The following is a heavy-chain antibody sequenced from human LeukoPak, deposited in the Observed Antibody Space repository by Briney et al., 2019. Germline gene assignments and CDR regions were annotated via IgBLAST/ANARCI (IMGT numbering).Heavy chain of an antibody. Sequence: SETLSLTCTVSGGSISSSSYYWGWIRQPPGKGLEWIGSIYYSGSTYYNPSLKSRVTISVDTSKNQFSLKLSSVTAADTAVYYCARVGEDHAFDIWGQGTMVTVSS. V-gene: IGHV4-39*01. CDR2: IYYSGST. CDR3: ARVGEDHAFDI. D-gene: IGHD1-26*01. J-gene: IGHJ3*02. CDR1: GGSISSSSYY.